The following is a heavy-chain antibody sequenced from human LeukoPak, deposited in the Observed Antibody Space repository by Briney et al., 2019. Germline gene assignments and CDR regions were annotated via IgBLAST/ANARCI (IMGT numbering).Heavy chain of an antibody. Sequence: GESLKISCQGSGYSFTSYWIGWVRQMPGKGLEWMGIIYPRDSDTRYSPSFQGQVTISADRSISTAYLQWSSLKASDTAMYYCARPNSIIAAAGIDYWGQGTLVTVSS. CDR1: GYSFTSYW. CDR3: ARPNSIIAAAGIDY. V-gene: IGHV5-51*01. J-gene: IGHJ4*02. D-gene: IGHD6-13*01. CDR2: IYPRDSDT.